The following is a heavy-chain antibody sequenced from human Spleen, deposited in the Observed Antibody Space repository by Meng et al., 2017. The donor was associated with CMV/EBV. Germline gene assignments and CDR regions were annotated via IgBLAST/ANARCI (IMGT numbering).Heavy chain of an antibody. CDR2: IYSGGST. J-gene: IGHJ4*02. D-gene: IGHD6-13*01. V-gene: IGHV3-53*05. CDR1: GFTVSSNY. Sequence: GGSLRLSCAASGFTVSSNYMSWVRQAPGKGLEWVSVIYSGGSTYYADSVKGRFTISRDNSNNTLYLQMNSLGAEDTAVYFCARPQQPKAAVALGSSFDHWGQGTLVTVSS. CDR3: ARPQQPKAAVALGSSFDH.